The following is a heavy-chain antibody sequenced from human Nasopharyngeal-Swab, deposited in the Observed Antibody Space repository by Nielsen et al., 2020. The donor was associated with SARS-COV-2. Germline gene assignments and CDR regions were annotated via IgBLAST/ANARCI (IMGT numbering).Heavy chain of an antibody. D-gene: IGHD2-15*01. CDR1: GYTFTDYY. V-gene: IGHV1-2*02. J-gene: IGHJ3*02. CDR2: MNPPNGGT. Sequence: ASVKVSCKTSGYTFTDYYMHWVRQAPGQGLEWMGWMNPPNGGTNYEQKFQGRVTMTRDTSISTGYMELRRLRPDDTGVYYCARRGSPRIVDALDIWGQGTKVTVSS. CDR3: ARRGSPRIVDALDI.